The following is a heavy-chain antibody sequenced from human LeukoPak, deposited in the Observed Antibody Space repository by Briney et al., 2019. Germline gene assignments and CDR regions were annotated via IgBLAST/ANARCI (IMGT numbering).Heavy chain of an antibody. D-gene: IGHD3-22*01. Sequence: SVKVSCKASGGTFSSYAISWVRQAPGQGLEWMGRITPILGIANYAQKFQGRVTITADKSTSTAYMELSSLRSEDTAVYYCARDQMDYYDSSGSGSDYWGQGTLVTVSS. CDR1: GGTFSSYA. V-gene: IGHV1-69*04. CDR3: ARDQMDYYDSSGSGSDY. CDR2: ITPILGIA. J-gene: IGHJ4*02.